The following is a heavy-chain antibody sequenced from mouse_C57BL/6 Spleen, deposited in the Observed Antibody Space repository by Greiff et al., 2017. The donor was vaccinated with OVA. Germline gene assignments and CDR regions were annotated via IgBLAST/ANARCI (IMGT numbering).Heavy chain of an antibody. CDR3: ARQRDGSSPLYYCDY. D-gene: IGHD1-1*01. CDR1: GFTFSSYG. V-gene: IGHV5-6*01. Sequence: EVQRVESGGDLVKPGGSLKLSCAASGFTFSSYGMSWVRQTPDKRLAWVATISRGGSYTYYPDRVKGRFTISRDNAKHTLYLQKRSQKSEDTDMYYCARQRDGSSPLYYCDYWGKGTTLTVST. J-gene: IGHJ2*01. CDR2: ISRGGSYT.